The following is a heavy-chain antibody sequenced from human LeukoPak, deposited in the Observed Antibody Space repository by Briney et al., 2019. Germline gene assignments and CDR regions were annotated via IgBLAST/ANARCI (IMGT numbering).Heavy chain of an antibody. Sequence: ASQALSLTCTVSGGSISSGSYYWSWMRQPAGKGLEWIGRIYTSGSTNYNPSLKSRVTISVDTSKNQFSLKLSSVTAADTAVYYCARSQDRRITIFGVVTNWFDPWGQGTLVTVSS. V-gene: IGHV4-61*02. CDR3: ARSQDRRITIFGVVTNWFDP. CDR2: IYTSGST. J-gene: IGHJ5*02. D-gene: IGHD3-3*01. CDR1: GGSISSGSYY.